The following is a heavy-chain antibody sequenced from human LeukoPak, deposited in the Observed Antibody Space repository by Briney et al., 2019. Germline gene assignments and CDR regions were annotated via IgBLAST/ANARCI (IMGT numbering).Heavy chain of an antibody. CDR1: GFTFSSYS. CDR3: ARETYDSSAED. CDR2: ISSSSSMI. Sequence: PGGSLRLSCAASGFTFSSYSMNWVRQAPGKGLEWVSYISSSSSMIYYADSVKGRFTISRDNAKNSLYLRMNSLRDEDTAVYYCARETYDSSAEDWGQGTLVTVSS. D-gene: IGHD3-22*01. J-gene: IGHJ4*02. V-gene: IGHV3-48*02.